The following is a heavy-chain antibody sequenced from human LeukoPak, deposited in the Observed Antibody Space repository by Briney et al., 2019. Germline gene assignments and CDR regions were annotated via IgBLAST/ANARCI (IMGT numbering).Heavy chain of an antibody. V-gene: IGHV1-2*02. D-gene: IGHD2-2*01. CDR3: ARPRLVQGKYDAFDI. CDR1: GYTFTSYY. CDR2: INPHSGGT. Sequence: ASVKVSCKASGYTFTSYYIHWVRQAPGQGLEWMGWINPHSGGTNYAQKFQGRVTMTRDTSISTVYMELSSLRSEDTAVYYCARPRLVQGKYDAFDIWGQGTMVTVSS. J-gene: IGHJ3*02.